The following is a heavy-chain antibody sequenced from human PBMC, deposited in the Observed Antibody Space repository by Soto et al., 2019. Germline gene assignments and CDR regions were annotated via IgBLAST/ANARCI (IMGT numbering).Heavy chain of an antibody. V-gene: IGHV4-39*01. D-gene: IGHD3-10*01. Sequence: PSETLSLTCTVSGGSISRSIYFWGWIRQPPGKGLEWTGSIYYSGNTYYNASLRSRVTISVDTSKNQFSLKLGSVTAADTAVYYCATLWFGEGDYWGQGTLVTVSS. CDR1: GGSISRSIYF. J-gene: IGHJ4*02. CDR2: IYYSGNT. CDR3: ATLWFGEGDY.